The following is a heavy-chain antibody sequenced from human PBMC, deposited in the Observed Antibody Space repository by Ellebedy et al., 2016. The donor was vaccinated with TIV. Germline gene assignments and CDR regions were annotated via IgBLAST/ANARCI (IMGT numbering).Heavy chain of an antibody. CDR3: ARDGSGSASFDWYFDL. D-gene: IGHD1-26*01. CDR2: ISTSGSTM. J-gene: IGHJ2*01. V-gene: IGHV3-11*01. CDR1: GFIFNDYY. Sequence: GESLKISXAASGFIFNDYYMTWIRQAPGKGPEWISYISTSGSTMHYADSVEGRFTISRDNAKNSLFLQMNNLRAEDTAVYYCARDGSGSASFDWYFDLWGRGTLVTVSS.